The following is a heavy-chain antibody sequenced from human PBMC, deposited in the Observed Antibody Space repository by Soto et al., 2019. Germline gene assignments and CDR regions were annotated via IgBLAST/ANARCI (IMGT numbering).Heavy chain of an antibody. CDR2: IDRDGNEK. J-gene: IGHJ3*02. CDR1: GFTFGAYW. CDR3: EPGGGRPSAFDM. Sequence: EVQLVESGGGLVQPGGSLRLSCAASGFTFGAYWMSWVRQAPGRGLEWVANIDRDGNEKYYVDSVRGRFTISRDNAKNSLYLQMNSLRAEDTAVYYGEPGGGRPSAFDMWGQGTMVTVSS. V-gene: IGHV3-7*01. D-gene: IGHD3-16*01.